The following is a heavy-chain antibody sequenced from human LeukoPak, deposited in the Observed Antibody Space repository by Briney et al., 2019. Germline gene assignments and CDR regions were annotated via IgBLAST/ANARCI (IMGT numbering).Heavy chain of an antibody. Sequence: SQTLSLTCTVSGGSISSGDYYWSWIRQPPGKGLEWIGYIYYSGSTNYNPSLKSRVTISVDTSKNQFSLKLSSVTAADTAVYYCARAGDPLYYFDYWGQGTLVTVSS. CDR1: GGSISSGDYY. J-gene: IGHJ4*02. V-gene: IGHV4-61*08. D-gene: IGHD3-16*01. CDR2: IYYSGST. CDR3: ARAGDPLYYFDY.